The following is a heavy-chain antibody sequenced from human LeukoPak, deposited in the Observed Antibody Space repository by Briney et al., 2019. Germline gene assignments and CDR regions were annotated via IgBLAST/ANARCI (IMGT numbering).Heavy chain of an antibody. CDR3: ARHDYYGSGSYHHYFDY. D-gene: IGHD3-10*01. CDR1: GRSLSSGGYY. CDR2: IYYSGST. V-gene: IGHV4-31*03. Sequence: KTSETLSLTCTASGRSLSSGGYYWTWIRQHPGKGLEWIGYIYYSGSTYYNPSLKSRVTISVDTSKNQFSLRLGSVTAADTAVYYCARHDYYGSGSYHHYFDYWGQGTLVTVSS. J-gene: IGHJ4*02.